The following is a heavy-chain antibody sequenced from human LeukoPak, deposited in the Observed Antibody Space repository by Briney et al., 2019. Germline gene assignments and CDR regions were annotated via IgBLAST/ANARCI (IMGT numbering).Heavy chain of an antibody. CDR3: ATGLYYYDSSGYHDY. D-gene: IGHD3-22*01. J-gene: IGHJ4*02. Sequence: GASVKVSCKVSGYTLTELSMHWVRQAPGKGLEWMGGFDPEDGETIYAQKFQGRVTMTEDTSTDTAYMELSSLRSEDTAVYYRATGLYYYDSSGYHDYWGQGTLVTVSS. V-gene: IGHV1-24*01. CDR2: FDPEDGET. CDR1: GYTLTELS.